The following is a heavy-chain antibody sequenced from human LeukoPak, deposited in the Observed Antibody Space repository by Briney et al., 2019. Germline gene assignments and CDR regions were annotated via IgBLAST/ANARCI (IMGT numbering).Heavy chain of an antibody. Sequence: GGSLRLSCAASGFTFSSYGMHWVRQAPGKGLEWVAFIRYDGSNKYYADSVKGRFTISRGNSKNTLYLQMNSLRAEDTAVYYCAKDRWTYYYDSSGYAPFDYWGQGTLVTVSS. J-gene: IGHJ4*02. V-gene: IGHV3-30*02. CDR1: GFTFSSYG. CDR3: AKDRWTYYYDSSGYAPFDY. CDR2: IRYDGSNK. D-gene: IGHD3-22*01.